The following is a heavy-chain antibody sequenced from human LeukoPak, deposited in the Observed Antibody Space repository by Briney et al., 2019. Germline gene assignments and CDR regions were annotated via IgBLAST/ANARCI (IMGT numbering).Heavy chain of an antibody. J-gene: IGHJ4*02. CDR1: GFTFSTYS. D-gene: IGHD4-17*01. Sequence: PGGSLRLSCAASGFTFSTYSMSWVRQAPGKVLEWVANIHEDGSQKMYVDSVKGRFTISRDNAKNSLYLQMNSLRAEDTAVYYCTRDESGTVTNFRFDYWGQGTLVTVSS. V-gene: IGHV3-7*01. CDR2: IHEDGSQK. CDR3: TRDESGTVTNFRFDY.